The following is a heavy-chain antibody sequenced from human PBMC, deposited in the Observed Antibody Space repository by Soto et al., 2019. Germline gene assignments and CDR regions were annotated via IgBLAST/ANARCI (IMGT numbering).Heavy chain of an antibody. CDR1: GFTVSSNY. V-gene: IGHV3-53*01. CDR2: IYSGGGT. J-gene: IGHJ4*02. Sequence: EVQLVESGGGLIQPGGSLRLSCAASGFTVSSNYMSWVRQAPGKGLEWVSVIYSGGGTYYADSVKGRFTISRDNSKNTLYLQMDSLRAEDTAVDYCASFWSQASGGSSYFDYWGQGTLVTVSS. CDR3: ASFWSQASGGSSYFDY. D-gene: IGHD2-15*01.